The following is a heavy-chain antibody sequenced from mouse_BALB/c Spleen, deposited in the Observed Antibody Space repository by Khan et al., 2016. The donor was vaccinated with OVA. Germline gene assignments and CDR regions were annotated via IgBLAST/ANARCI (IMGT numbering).Heavy chain of an antibody. D-gene: IGHD1-3*01. CDR1: GYSFTGYF. V-gene: IGHV1-20*02. CDR3: ARESGSSFDY. CDR2: INPHIGEA. J-gene: IGHJ2*01. Sequence: VQLKQSGPELVKPGASVKISCTASGYSFTGYFMNWVMQSHGKSLEWIGRINPHIGEAFYNQKFKGKATLTVDESSSTAHMELRSLASEDSAVYYCARESGSSFDYWGQGTTLTVSS.